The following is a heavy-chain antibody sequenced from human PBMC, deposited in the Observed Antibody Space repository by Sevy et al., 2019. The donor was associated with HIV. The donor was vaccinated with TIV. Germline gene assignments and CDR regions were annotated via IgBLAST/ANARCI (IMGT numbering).Heavy chain of an antibody. D-gene: IGHD3-3*01. Sequence: GGFLRLSCAVSGFTFSSHDMTWVRQAPGKGLEWVSGISGAGGSKWYADSVKGRFAISRDNSKNTLYLQMNTLRTEDTAMYYCARDLRSNFFDAFDIWGQGTMVTVSS. V-gene: IGHV3-23*01. CDR2: ISGAGGSK. J-gene: IGHJ3*02. CDR1: GFTFSSHD. CDR3: ARDLRSNFFDAFDI.